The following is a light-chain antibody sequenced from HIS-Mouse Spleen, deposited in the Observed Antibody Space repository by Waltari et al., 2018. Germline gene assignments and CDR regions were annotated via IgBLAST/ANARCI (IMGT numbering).Light chain of an antibody. J-gene: IGKJ1*01. CDR1: QSVSSSY. V-gene: IGKV3-20*01. CDR3: QQYGSSPQRT. CDR2: GAS. Sequence: EIVLTQSPGTLSLSPGERATLSCRASQSVSSSYLAWYQQKPGQAPRLLIYGASSRATGIPDRLSGSGSGTDFTLTISRLEPEDFAVYYCQQYGSSPQRTFGQGTKVEIK.